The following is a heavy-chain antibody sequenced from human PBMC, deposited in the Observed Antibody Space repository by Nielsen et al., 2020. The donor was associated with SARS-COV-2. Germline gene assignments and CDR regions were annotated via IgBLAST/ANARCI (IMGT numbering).Heavy chain of an antibody. CDR1: GFTFSSYG. Sequence: GESLKISCAASGFTFSSYGMHWVRQAPGKGPEWVAVISYDGGNKYYADSVKGRFTISRDNSKNTLYLQMNSLRAEDTAVYYCAKDFGLLWFGELFGGDAFDIWGQGTMVTVSS. D-gene: IGHD3-10*01. J-gene: IGHJ3*02. V-gene: IGHV3-30*18. CDR2: ISYDGGNK. CDR3: AKDFGLLWFGELFGGDAFDI.